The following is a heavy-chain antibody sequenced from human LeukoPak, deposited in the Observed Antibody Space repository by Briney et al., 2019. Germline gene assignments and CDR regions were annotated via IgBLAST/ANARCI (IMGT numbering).Heavy chain of an antibody. CDR3: ARHYYYSYYYMDV. J-gene: IGHJ6*03. CDR2: IYYNGST. V-gene: IGHV4-59*08. CDR1: GGSISSYY. Sequence: PSETLSLTCTVSGGSISSYYWSWIRQPPGKGLEWVWYIYYNGSTNYNPSLKSRVTISGDTTKNQFSLKLSSVTAADTAVYYCARHYYYSYYYMDVWGKGTTVTVSS.